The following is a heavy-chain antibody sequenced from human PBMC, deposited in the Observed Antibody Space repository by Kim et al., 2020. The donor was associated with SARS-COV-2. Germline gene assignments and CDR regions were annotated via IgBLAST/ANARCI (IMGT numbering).Heavy chain of an antibody. J-gene: IGHJ4*02. Sequence: SGGSTYYADSVKGRFTISRDNSKNTLYLQMNSLRAEDTAVYYCAKDHSHYWGQGTLVTVSS. D-gene: IGHD2-21*01. CDR3: AKDHSHY. V-gene: IGHV3-23*01. CDR2: SGGST.